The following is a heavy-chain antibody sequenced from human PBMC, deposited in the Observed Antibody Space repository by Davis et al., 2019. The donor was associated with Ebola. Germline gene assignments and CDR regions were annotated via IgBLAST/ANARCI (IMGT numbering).Heavy chain of an antibody. J-gene: IGHJ4*02. Sequence: GESLKISCAASGFTFSSYAMSWVRQAPGKGLEWVSAISGSGGSTYYADSVKGRFTISRDNSKNTMYLQMDSLRAEDTAVYYCAREGRPTTEGGTEIPKYWGQGILVTVSS. D-gene: IGHD1/OR15-1a*01. V-gene: IGHV3-23*01. CDR1: GFTFSSYA. CDR2: ISGSGGST. CDR3: AREGRPTTEGGTEIPKY.